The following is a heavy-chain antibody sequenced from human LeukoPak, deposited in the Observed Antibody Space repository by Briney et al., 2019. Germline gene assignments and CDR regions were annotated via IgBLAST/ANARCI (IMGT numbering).Heavy chain of an antibody. CDR1: GGTFSSYA. Sequence: SVKVSCKASGGTFSSYAISWVRQAPGQGLEWMGGIIPIFGTANYAQKFQGRVTITTDESTSTAYMELSSLRSEDTAVYYCARRIQLWSDWFDPWGQGTLVTVSS. CDR2: IIPIFGTA. CDR3: ARRIQLWSDWFDP. V-gene: IGHV1-69*05. J-gene: IGHJ5*02. D-gene: IGHD5-18*01.